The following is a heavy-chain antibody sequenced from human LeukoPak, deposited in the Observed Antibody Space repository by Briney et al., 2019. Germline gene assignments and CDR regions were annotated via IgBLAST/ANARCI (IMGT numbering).Heavy chain of an antibody. J-gene: IGHJ6*03. CDR3: ARGSRRGCSGGSCYSYYYYMDV. V-gene: IGHV4-34*01. CDR1: GGSFSGYY. D-gene: IGHD2-15*01. CDR2: INHSGST. Sequence: ASETLSLTCAVYGGSFSGYYWSWIRQPPGKGLEWIGEINHSGSTNYNPSLKSRVTISVDTSKNQFSLKLSSVTAADTAVYYCARGSRRGCSGGSCYSYYYYMDVWGKGTTVTVSS.